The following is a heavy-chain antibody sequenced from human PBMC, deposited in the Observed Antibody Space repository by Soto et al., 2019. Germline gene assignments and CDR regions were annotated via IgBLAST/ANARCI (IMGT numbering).Heavy chain of an antibody. V-gene: IGHV4-59*12. D-gene: IGHD1-26*01. CDR3: VRVGVGVGNHFES. Sequence: WETLSLTCRFSNVSISGFYWTCIRHPPGKILEWIGYIHYSGRTDYNPSLTSRATMSVDTSKNQFSLNLKSITAADTAVYYCVRVGVGVGNHFESWGRGTLVSVSS. CDR1: NVSISGFY. J-gene: IGHJ4*02. CDR2: IHYSGRT.